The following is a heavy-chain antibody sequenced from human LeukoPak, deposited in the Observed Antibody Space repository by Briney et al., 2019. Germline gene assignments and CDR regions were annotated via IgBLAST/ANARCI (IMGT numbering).Heavy chain of an antibody. J-gene: IGHJ3*02. V-gene: IGHV4-59*12. D-gene: IGHD6-19*01. CDR1: GGSISSYY. CDR2: IFHTGST. Sequence: SETLSLTCTVSGGSISSYYWSWFRQSPGTGLEWIGSIFHTGSTNYNPSLKSRVTISVDTSKNQFSLKLSSVTAADTAVYYCARVPTLAGTYDAFDIWGQGTMVTVSS. CDR3: ARVPTLAGTYDAFDI.